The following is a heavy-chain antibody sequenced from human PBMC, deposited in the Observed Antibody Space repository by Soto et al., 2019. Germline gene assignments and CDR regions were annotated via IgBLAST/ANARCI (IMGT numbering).Heavy chain of an antibody. V-gene: IGHV3-49*04. Sequence: GGSLILSCAASGFTFSSYWMSWVRQAPGKGLEWVGFIRSKTYGGATEFAASVKGRFTISRDDSKSIAYLQMNSLKTEDTAVYYCTTNYYDSSGYDNWFDPWGQGTLVTVSS. CDR1: GFTFSSYW. J-gene: IGHJ5*02. CDR2: IRSKTYGGAT. CDR3: TTNYYDSSGYDNWFDP. D-gene: IGHD3-22*01.